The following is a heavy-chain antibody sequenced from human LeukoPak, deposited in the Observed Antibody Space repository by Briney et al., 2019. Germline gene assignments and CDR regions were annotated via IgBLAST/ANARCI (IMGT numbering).Heavy chain of an antibody. V-gene: IGHV3-48*04. J-gene: IGHJ4*02. CDR2: ITSSSSTI. CDR1: GFTFSSYS. Sequence: PGGSLRLSCAASGFTFSSYSMNWVRQAPGKGLEWVSYITSSSSTIYYADSVKGRFTISRDNAKNSLYLQMNSLRAEDTAVYYCARAGTSHLLYYFDNWGQGTLVTVSS. CDR3: ARAGTSHLLYYFDN. D-gene: IGHD2-15*01.